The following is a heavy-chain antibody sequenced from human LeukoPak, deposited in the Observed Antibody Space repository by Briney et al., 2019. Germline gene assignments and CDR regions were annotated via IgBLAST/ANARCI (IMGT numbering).Heavy chain of an antibody. D-gene: IGHD1-26*01. CDR3: AKRSGSLHYYEY. CDR2: ISAGGAA. Sequence: GGSLRLSCAASGFTFGSQVMRWVRQAPGKGLEWVSPISAGGAAFYADSVRGGLTISRDNSKNTLYLQRKRLRAEDTAVYYCAKRSGSLHYYEYCGQGPLVTVSS. CDR1: GFTFGSQV. V-gene: IGHV3-23*01. J-gene: IGHJ4*02.